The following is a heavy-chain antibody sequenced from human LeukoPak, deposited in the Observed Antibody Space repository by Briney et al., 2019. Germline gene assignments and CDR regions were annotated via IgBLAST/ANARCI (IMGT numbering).Heavy chain of an antibody. CDR1: GFTFSSYA. D-gene: IGHD1-26*01. V-gene: IGHV3-23*01. CDR3: ANRGLYGAATFDY. CDR2: ISGSGGST. J-gene: IGHJ4*02. Sequence: PGGSLRLSCAASGFTFSSYAMSWVRQAPGKGLEWGSAISGSGGSTYYADSVKGRFTISRDNSKNTLYLQMNSLRAEDTAVYYCANRGLYGAATFDYWGQGTLVTVSS.